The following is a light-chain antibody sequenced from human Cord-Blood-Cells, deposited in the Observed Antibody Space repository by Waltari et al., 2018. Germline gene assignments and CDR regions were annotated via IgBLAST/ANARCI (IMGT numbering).Light chain of an antibody. Sequence: SSELTQDPAVSVALGQTVRITCQGDRLRSYYASWYQQKPGQAPVLVIYGKNNRPSWIPDRFSGSSSVNTASLTITVAQAEDEADYYCNSRDSSGNHLVFGGGTKLTVL. J-gene: IGLJ2*01. V-gene: IGLV3-19*01. CDR2: GKN. CDR3: NSRDSSGNHLV. CDR1: RLRSYY.